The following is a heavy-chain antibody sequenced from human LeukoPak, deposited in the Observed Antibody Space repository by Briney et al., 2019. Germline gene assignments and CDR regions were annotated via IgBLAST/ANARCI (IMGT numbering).Heavy chain of an antibody. D-gene: IGHD2-2*01. J-gene: IGHJ4*02. CDR3: AVPSPSPTSSDY. CDR2: IYPGDSDT. Sequence: GESLKISCKGSGYSFPTYWIAWVRQMPGKGLEWMGIIYPGDSDTRYSPSFQGQVTISADKSISTAYLQWSSLKASDTAMYYCAVPSPSPTSSDYWGQGTLVTVSS. CDR1: GYSFPTYW. V-gene: IGHV5-51*01.